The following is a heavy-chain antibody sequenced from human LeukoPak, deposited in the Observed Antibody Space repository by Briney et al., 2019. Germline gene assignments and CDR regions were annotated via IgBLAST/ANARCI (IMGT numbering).Heavy chain of an antibody. CDR3: VKPISGGLAVTADWFAP. CDR2: INTNSGAR. Sequence: GGSLRLSLTSSGFIFSSFALSWLRQPPGKGLEWVSTINTNSGARSYAASVRGRFTISRDNSKNKSNLQLSSLRAEYTGVYYSVKPISGGLAVTADWFAPWGQGSLVVVSS. V-gene: IGHV3-23*01. J-gene: IGHJ5*01. D-gene: IGHD2-21*02. CDR1: GFIFSSFA.